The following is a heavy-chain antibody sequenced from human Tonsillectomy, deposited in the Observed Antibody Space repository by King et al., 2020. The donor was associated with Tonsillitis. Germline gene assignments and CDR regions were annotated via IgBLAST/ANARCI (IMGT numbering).Heavy chain of an antibody. CDR1: GGSISGSSYY. CDR2: IYESGST. Sequence: VQLQESGPGLVKSSETLSLTCTVSGGSISGSSYYWGWIRQPPGKGLEWIGSIYESGSTYFNPSLKSRVTISLDTSKNQVSLKLTSVGAADTAVYYCARSYYGTGSEAETDYWGQGTLVTVSS. CDR3: ARSYYGTGSEAETDY. J-gene: IGHJ4*02. V-gene: IGHV4-39*07. D-gene: IGHD3-10*01.